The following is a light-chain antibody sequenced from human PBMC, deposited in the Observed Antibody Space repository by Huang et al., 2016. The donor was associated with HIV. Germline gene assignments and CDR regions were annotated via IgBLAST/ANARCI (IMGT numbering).Light chain of an antibody. J-gene: IGKJ1*01. CDR1: QSVRRA. CDR2: DAS. CDR3: QHYNTWPAT. Sequence: EIVMTQSPGTLSVSPGERATRSCRASQSVRRALAWYQQKPGQAPSLLIYDASTRATGSPARFSGSGSGTDFTLTISSLQSEDSAVYWCQHYNTWPATFGQGTKVEIK. V-gene: IGKV3-15*01.